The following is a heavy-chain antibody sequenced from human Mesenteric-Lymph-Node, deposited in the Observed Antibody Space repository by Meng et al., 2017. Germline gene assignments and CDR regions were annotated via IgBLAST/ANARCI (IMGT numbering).Heavy chain of an antibody. CDR2: TSHDGSNK. CDR3: AKTPYYYDSSGYYSEYPPEDAFDI. V-gene: IGHV3-30*18. Sequence: GGSLRLSCAASGLSVSSNHMSWVRQAPGKGLDWVAVTSHDGSNKYYADSVKGRFTISRDNSKNTLYLQMNSLRAEDTAVYYCAKTPYYYDSSGYYSEYPPEDAFDIWGQGIMVTVSS. CDR1: GLSVSSNH. J-gene: IGHJ3*02. D-gene: IGHD3-22*01.